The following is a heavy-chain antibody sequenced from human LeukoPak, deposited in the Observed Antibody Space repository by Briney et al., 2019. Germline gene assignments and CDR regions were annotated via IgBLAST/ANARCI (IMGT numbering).Heavy chain of an antibody. D-gene: IGHD3-22*01. CDR3: SRDLSPQCSSGLCPSVDY. CDR2: IKEDGSEE. J-gene: IGHJ4*02. V-gene: IGHV3-7*01. Sequence: PGGSLRLSCGASGFTFSRFWMTWVRQAPGKGLEWVANIKEDGSEEYYVDSVKGRFTISRDNAKNSLCPQMDSLRAEDTAIYYCSRDLSPQCSSGLCPSVDYWGQGTLVTVSS. CDR1: GFTFSRFW.